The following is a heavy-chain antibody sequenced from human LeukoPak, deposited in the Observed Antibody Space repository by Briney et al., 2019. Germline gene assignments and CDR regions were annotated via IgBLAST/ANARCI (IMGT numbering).Heavy chain of an antibody. Sequence: GGSLRLSCAASGLTFSNYAMTWVRLAPGKGLEWVSSLSGSGGATWYAGSVKGRLTISRDNAKNSLYLQMNSLRAEDTAVYYCARGRYSFDPWGQGTLVTVSS. CDR1: GLTFSNYA. CDR2: LSGSGGAT. CDR3: ARGRYSFDP. D-gene: IGHD3-10*01. J-gene: IGHJ5*02. V-gene: IGHV3-23*01.